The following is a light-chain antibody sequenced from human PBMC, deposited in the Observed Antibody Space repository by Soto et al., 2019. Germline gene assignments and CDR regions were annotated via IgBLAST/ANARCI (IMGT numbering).Light chain of an antibody. J-gene: IGKJ4*01. CDR1: QSVSTN. CDR2: GAS. Sequence: ETVMTKAPATLSVSPGERATLSCGVSQSVSTNLAWYQQKPGQVPSLHIYGASTRASDIPASFSGSGSGSEFTLSISSIQSEDFGVYYCQQYNEWPLTLGGGTKVEIE. CDR3: QQYNEWPLT. V-gene: IGKV3-15*01.